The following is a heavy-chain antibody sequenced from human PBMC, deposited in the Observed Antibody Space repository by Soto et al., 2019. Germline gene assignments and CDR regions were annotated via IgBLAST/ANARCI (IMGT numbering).Heavy chain of an antibody. D-gene: IGHD1-1*01. CDR1: GFTFDTYG. CDR2: ISYEGSNT. J-gene: IGHJ6*02. CDR3: ARVTPGNNLYYFSGLDV. Sequence: GGSLRLSCVASGFTFDTYGIHWVRQAPGKGLQWVALISYEGSNTYYADSVRGRFTISRDNSKNTLYLQINALRPEDTGVYYCARVTPGNNLYYFSGLDVRGQGTSVTVSS. V-gene: IGHV3-30-3*01.